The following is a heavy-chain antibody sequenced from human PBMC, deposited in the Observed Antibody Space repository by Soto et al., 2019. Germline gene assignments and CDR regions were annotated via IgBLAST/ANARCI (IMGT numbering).Heavy chain of an antibody. J-gene: IGHJ4*02. CDR1: GYTFTSYD. CDR3: ARQASSSSSGEPDGTHTSFDY. Sequence: QVQLVQSGAEVKKPGASVKVSCKASGYTFTSYDINWVRQATGQGLEWMGWRNSNSGNTVYAQKFQGRVTMTRNTSISTAYMELSSLRSEATAVYSCARQASSSSSGEPDGTHTSFDYWGQGTLVTVSS. D-gene: IGHD3-16*01. V-gene: IGHV1-8*01. CDR2: RNSNSGNT.